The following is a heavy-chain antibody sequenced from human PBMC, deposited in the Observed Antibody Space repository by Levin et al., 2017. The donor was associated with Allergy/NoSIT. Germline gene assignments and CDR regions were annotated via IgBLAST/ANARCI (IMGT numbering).Heavy chain of an antibody. CDR3: AKGDELLYYFDH. V-gene: IGHV4-31*02. CDR2: VYYSGST. Sequence: SQTLSLTCTVSGISISSGAYYWTWIRQHPGKGLEWIGYVYYSGSTNYSPSLKSRLSISVARSKNQFSLKLSSVTAADTAVYYCAKGDELLYYFDHWGQGTLVTVSS. D-gene: IGHD2-2*01. CDR1: GISISSGAYY. J-gene: IGHJ4*02.